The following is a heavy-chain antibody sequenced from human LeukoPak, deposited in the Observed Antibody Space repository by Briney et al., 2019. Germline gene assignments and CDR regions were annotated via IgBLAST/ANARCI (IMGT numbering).Heavy chain of an antibody. V-gene: IGHV1-46*01. D-gene: IGHD4-17*01. J-gene: IGHJ4*02. CDR1: GYTFTSYY. CDR3: ARAASTVTTSDY. Sequence: GASVKVSCKASGYTFTSYYMHWVRQAPGQGLEWMGIINPSGGSTTYAQNFQGRVTMTRDTSTSTVYVELSSLRSEDSAVYYCARAASTVTTSDYWGQGTLVTVSS. CDR2: INPSGGST.